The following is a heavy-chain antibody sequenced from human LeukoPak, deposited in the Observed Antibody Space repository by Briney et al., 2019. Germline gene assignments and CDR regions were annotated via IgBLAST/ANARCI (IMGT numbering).Heavy chain of an antibody. CDR1: GASISSGGYY. CDR2: IKYSGST. D-gene: IGHD3-16*01. Sequence: SETLSLTCTVSGASISSGGYYWSWIRQHPGKGLEWIGYIKYSGSTYYNPSLKSRVTISVDTSKNQFSLKLSSVTAADTAVFYCARGRSYAAGVWGQGTLVTVSS. V-gene: IGHV4-31*03. CDR3: ARGRSYAAGV. J-gene: IGHJ4*02.